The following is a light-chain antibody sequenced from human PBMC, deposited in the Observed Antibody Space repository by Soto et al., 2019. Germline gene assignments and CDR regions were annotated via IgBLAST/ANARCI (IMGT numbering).Light chain of an antibody. CDR2: GNS. V-gene: IGLV1-40*01. CDR3: PSYDSSLSGYV. CDR1: SSNIGAGYD. J-gene: IGLJ1*01. Sequence: ALTQPPSVSGAPGQRVSISCTGSSSNIGAGYDVHWYHQLPGTAPKLLIFGNSNRPSGVPDRFSGSKSGTSASLAITGLQAEDEADYYCPSYDSSLSGYVFGTGTNVTVL.